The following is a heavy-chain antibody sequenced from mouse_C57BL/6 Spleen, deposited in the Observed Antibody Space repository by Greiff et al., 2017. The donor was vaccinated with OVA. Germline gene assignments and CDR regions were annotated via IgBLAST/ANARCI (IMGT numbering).Heavy chain of an antibody. CDR3: ARGNYGPYYAMDY. V-gene: IGHV1-80*01. CDR1: GYAFSSYW. Sequence: VQLQQSGAELVKPGASVKISCKASGYAFSSYWMNWVKQRPGKGLEWIGQIYPGDGDTNYNGKVKGKATLTADNSSSTAYMQLSSLTSEDSAVYFCARGNYGPYYAMDYWGQGTSVTVSS. D-gene: IGHD1-1*02. CDR2: IYPGDGDT. J-gene: IGHJ4*01.